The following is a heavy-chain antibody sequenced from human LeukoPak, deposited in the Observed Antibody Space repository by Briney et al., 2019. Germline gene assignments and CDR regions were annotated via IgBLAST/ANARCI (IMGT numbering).Heavy chain of an antibody. CDR2: ISAYNGNT. CDR3: ARVPGYDILTGSTQGAFDI. V-gene: IGHV1-18*01. CDR1: GYTFTSYG. Sequence: ASVKVSCKASGYTFTSYGTSWVRQAPGQGLEWMGWISAYNGNTNYAQKLQGRVTMTTDTSTSTAYMELRSLRSDDTAVYYCARVPGYDILTGSTQGAFDIWGQGTMVTVSS. D-gene: IGHD3-9*01. J-gene: IGHJ3*02.